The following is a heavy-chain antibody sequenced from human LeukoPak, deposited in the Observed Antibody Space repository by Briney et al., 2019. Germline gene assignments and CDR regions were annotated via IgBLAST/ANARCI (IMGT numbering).Heavy chain of an antibody. J-gene: IGHJ3*02. Sequence: GESLKISCKGSGYSFTSYWIGWVRQMPGKGLEWMGIIYPGDSDTRYGPSFQGQVTISADKSISTAYLQWSSLKASDTAMYYCARGAYDYVWGSYRYIAFDIWGQGTMVTVSS. D-gene: IGHD3-16*02. CDR2: IYPGDSDT. V-gene: IGHV5-51*01. CDR3: ARGAYDYVWGSYRYIAFDI. CDR1: GYSFTSYW.